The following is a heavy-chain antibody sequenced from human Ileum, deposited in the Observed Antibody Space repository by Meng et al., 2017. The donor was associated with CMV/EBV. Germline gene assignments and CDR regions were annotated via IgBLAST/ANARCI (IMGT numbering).Heavy chain of an antibody. D-gene: IGHD2-2*02. Sequence: ASVKVSCKASGYTFTNYYMHWVRQAPGQGLEWMGWINPNSGGTNYAQKFQGRVTMTRDTSISTAYMELSRLRSDDTAVYYCARDHSGPIYCSSTSCYTELSWFDPWGQGTLVTVSS. V-gene: IGHV1-2*02. CDR3: ARDHSGPIYCSSTSCYTELSWFDP. CDR1: GYTFTNYY. J-gene: IGHJ5*02. CDR2: INPNSGGT.